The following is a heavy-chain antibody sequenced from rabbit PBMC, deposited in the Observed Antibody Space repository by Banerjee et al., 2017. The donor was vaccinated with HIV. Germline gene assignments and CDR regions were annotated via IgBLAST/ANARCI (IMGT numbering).Heavy chain of an antibody. Sequence: QSLEESGGDLVKPEASLTLTCTASGFDLSSYHYMCWVRQAPGKGLEWIACIDAGDNGDTYDARWAKGRFTISKTSSTTVTLQMTSLTAADTATYFCARDLAGVIGWNFDLWGQGTLVTVS. V-gene: IGHV1S40*01. D-gene: IGHD4-1*01. CDR3: ARDLAGVIGWNFDL. CDR1: GFDLSSYHY. CDR2: IDAGDNGDT. J-gene: IGHJ4*01.